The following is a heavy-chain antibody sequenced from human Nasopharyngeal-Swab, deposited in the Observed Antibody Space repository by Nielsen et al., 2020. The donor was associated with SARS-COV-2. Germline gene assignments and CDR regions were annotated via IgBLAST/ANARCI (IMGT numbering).Heavy chain of an antibody. D-gene: IGHD3-10*01. J-gene: IGHJ6*02. CDR1: GGSISSGDYY. V-gene: IGHV4-39*02. CDR2: INHSGST. Sequence: SETLSLTCTVSGGSISSGDYYWSWIRQPPGKGLEWIGEINHSGSTNYNPSLKSRIAISVDTSKNHFSLRLSSVTAADTAVYYCARGRPITMVRGGKYYYAMDVWGQGTTVTVSS. CDR3: ARGRPITMVRGGKYYYAMDV.